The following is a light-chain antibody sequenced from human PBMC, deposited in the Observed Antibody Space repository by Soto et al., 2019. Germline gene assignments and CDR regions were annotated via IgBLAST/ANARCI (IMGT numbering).Light chain of an antibody. CDR3: QQSYSNPRT. CDR1: QSISSY. V-gene: IGKV1-39*01. J-gene: IGKJ3*01. CDR2: GTS. Sequence: DIPMTQSPSSLSASVGDRVTITCRASQSISSYLNWYQQKPGKAPNLLIYGTSNLQSGVPSTFSGSGSGTVFTLTISSLQPEDFATYFCQQSYSNPRTFGPGTKVDIK.